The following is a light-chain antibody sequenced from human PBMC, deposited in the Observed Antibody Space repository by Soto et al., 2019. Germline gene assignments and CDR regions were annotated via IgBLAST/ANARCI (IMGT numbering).Light chain of an antibody. CDR3: AASDGSLNAFYV. CDR2: SNN. Sequence: QSVLTQPPSASGTPGQRVTISCSGSSSNIGSNTVNWYQQLPGTAPKLLIYSNNQRPSGVPDRFSGSKSGTSASLAISGLQSEDEADYYSAASDGSLNAFYVFGTGTKVPVL. CDR1: SSNIGSNT. V-gene: IGLV1-44*01. J-gene: IGLJ1*01.